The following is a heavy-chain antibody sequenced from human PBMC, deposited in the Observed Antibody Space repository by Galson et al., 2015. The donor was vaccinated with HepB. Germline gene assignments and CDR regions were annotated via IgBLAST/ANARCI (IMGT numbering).Heavy chain of an antibody. CDR3: ASCAMIGGVIGAFDV. D-gene: IGHD3-10*01. CDR2: IYTGGAT. V-gene: IGHV3-66*01. CDR1: GFSVSDND. J-gene: IGHJ3*01. Sequence: SLRLSCAASGFSVSDNDMSWVRQAPGKGLEWVFVIYTGGATSYGDPVKGRFTISSDNSENTVYLQLNSLRVEDTAVYYCASCAMIGGVIGAFDVWGQGTMVTVSS.